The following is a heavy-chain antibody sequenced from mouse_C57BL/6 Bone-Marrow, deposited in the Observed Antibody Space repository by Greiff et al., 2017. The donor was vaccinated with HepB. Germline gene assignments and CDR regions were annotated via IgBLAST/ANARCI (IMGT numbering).Heavy chain of an antibody. D-gene: IGHD1-2*01. CDR1: GFTFSSYT. V-gene: IGHV5-9*01. CDR2: ISGGGGNT. Sequence: EVKLVESGGGLVKPGGSLKLSCAASGFTFSSYTMPWVRQTPEKRLEWVATISGGGGNTYYPDSVKGRFTISRDNAKNTLYLQMSSLRSEDTALYYCARRIITTAAYWGQGTLVTVSA. J-gene: IGHJ3*01. CDR3: ARRIITTAAY.